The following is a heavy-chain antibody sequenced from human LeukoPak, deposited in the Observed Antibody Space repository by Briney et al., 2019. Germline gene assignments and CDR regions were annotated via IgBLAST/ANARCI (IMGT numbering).Heavy chain of an antibody. V-gene: IGHV4-38-2*02. CDR2: IYYSGNT. Sequence: PSETLSLTCTVSGYSISSGYYWGWLRQPPGKGLDWIGSIYYSGNTYYNPSLKSRVTISVDTSKSQFSLKLTSVTAADTAVYYCARYHQGFDDYWGLGTLVTVSS. D-gene: IGHD3-9*01. CDR3: ARYHQGFDDY. J-gene: IGHJ4*02. CDR1: GYSISSGYY.